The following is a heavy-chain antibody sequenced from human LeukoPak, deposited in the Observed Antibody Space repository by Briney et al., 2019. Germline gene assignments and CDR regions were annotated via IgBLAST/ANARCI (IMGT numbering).Heavy chain of an antibody. V-gene: IGHV3-30*04. CDR2: ISDDGRDV. CDR1: GFTFSTFP. CDR3: ARVGRVSIYPSHMDV. J-gene: IGHJ6*03. D-gene: IGHD6-6*01. Sequence: GGSLRLSCEASGFTFSTFPMHWVRQTPDKGLEWVAVISDDGRDVYYADSVKGRFTISRDNSKNTLYLQMHSVSPEDTAMVYCARVGRVSIYPSHMDVWGKGTTVTVSS.